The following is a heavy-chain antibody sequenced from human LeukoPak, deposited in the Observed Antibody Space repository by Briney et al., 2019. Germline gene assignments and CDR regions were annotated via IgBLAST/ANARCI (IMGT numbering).Heavy chain of an antibody. CDR3: AKAAAAPGFDF. CDR2: VSGSGDRM. D-gene: IGHD6-13*01. V-gene: IGHV3-23*01. Sequence: GRSLRLSRAASGFTFSSYAMHWVRQAPGKGLEWVATVSGSGDRMYHADSVKGRFTISRDNSKNTIYLQMNSLRAEDTALYYCAKAAAAPGFDFWGQGTLVTVSS. J-gene: IGHJ4*02. CDR1: GFTFSSYA.